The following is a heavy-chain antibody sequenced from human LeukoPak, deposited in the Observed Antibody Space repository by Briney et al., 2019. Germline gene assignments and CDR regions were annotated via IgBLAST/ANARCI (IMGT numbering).Heavy chain of an antibody. J-gene: IGHJ4*02. CDR3: AKGGSGSYLYYFDY. CDR1: GFTFNSYV. D-gene: IGHD3-10*01. CDR2: ISGSGGST. Sequence: PGGSLRLSCAASGFTFNSYVISWVRQAPGKGLEWVSTISGSGGSTHYADSVRGRFTISRGNSKNTVYLQMSSLRAEDTAMYYCAKGGSGSYLYYFDYWGQGTLVTVSP. V-gene: IGHV3-23*01.